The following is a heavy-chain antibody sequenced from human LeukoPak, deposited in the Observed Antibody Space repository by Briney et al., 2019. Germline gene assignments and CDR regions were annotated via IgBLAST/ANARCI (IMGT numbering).Heavy chain of an antibody. CDR2: IYTSGST. CDR1: GGSISSGSYY. Sequence: SETLSLTCTVSGGSISSGSYYWSWIRQPAGKGLEWIGRIYTSGSTNYNPSLKSRVTISVDTSKNQFSLKLSSVTAADTAVYYCAREDLGELSLGDDYWGQGTLVTVSS. J-gene: IGHJ4*02. CDR3: AREDLGELSLGDDY. V-gene: IGHV4-61*02. D-gene: IGHD3-16*02.